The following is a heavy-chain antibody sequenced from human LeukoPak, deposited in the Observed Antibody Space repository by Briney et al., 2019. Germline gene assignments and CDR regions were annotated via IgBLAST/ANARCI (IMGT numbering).Heavy chain of an antibody. Sequence: GESLKISCQVSGYIFTNYWIGWVRQMPGKGLESKGIIYPADSDTTYSPSFQGPVTISADKSISTVYLRWSSLRASDTAVYYCARQSRDGSKTRGYFFDYWGQGTLVTVSS. CDR3: ARQSRDGSKTRGYFFDY. D-gene: IGHD3-10*01. CDR2: IYPADSDT. CDR1: GYIFTNYW. J-gene: IGHJ4*02. V-gene: IGHV5-51*01.